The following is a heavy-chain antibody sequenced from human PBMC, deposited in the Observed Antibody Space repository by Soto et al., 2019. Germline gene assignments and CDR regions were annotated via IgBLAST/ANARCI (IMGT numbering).Heavy chain of an antibody. CDR2: ISGSGGST. CDR1: GFTFSSYA. CDR3: AKAEYSNYVYYYMDV. J-gene: IGHJ6*03. Sequence: EVQLLESGGGLVQPGGSLRLSCAASGFTFSSYAMSWVRQAPGKGLEWVSAISGSGGSTYYADSVKGRFTISRDNSKNTLYLQMNSLRAGDTDVYYCAKAEYSNYVYYYMDVWGKGTTVTVSS. V-gene: IGHV3-23*01. D-gene: IGHD4-4*01.